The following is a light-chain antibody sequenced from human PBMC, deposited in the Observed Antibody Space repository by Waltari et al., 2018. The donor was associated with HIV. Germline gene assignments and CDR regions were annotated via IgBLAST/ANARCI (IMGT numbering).Light chain of an antibody. CDR3: CSHAGNFIFV. Sequence: QSALTQPPSVSGSPGQSLTLSCTGTSPYVDPFASWYQQPPGKAPKVIIFDVNKRPSGVPDRFSGSKSGNTASLTISGLQAEDEADYYCCSHAGNFIFVFGTGTKVTVL. J-gene: IGLJ1*01. CDR2: DVN. CDR1: SPYVDPF. V-gene: IGLV2-11*01.